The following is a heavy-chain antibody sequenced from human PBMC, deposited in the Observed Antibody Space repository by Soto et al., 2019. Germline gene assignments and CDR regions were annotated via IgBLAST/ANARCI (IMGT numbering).Heavy chain of an antibody. CDR2: IVPMFGTP. Sequence: AVKVSCKACGGTFAEFIMNWVRQTPGQGLEWMGGIVPMFGTPTYAEKFKGRVTISATGSTSTAYMELTSLRSEDTAVYYCARNGTYSSSLSQYSGMDVWGQGTTVTVSS. CDR3: ARNGTYSSSLSQYSGMDV. D-gene: IGHD6-6*01. CDR1: GGTFAEFI. V-gene: IGHV1-69*13. J-gene: IGHJ6*02.